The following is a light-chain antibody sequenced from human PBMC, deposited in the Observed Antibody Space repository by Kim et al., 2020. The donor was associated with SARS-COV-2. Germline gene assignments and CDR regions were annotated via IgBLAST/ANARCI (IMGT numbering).Light chain of an antibody. V-gene: IGLV4-69*01. CDR2: LNSDGSH. Sequence: VKVTCTLSSGHGSYAIAWHQQQPEKGPRYLMKLNSDGSHSKGDGIPDRFSGSSSGAERYLTISSLQSEDEADYYCQTWGTGIQGVFGGGTQLTVL. CDR1: SGHGSYA. CDR3: QTWGTGIQGV. J-gene: IGLJ2*01.